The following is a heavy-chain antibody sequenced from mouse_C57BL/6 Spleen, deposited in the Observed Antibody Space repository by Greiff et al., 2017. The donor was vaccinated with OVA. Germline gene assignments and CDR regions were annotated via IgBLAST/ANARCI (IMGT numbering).Heavy chain of an antibody. CDR2: IHPNSGST. D-gene: IGHD3-3*01. Sequence: VQLQQPGAELVKPGASVKLSCKASGYTFTSYWMHWVKQRPGQGLEWIGMIHPNSGSTNYNEKFKSKATLTVDKSSSTAYMQLSSLTSEDSAVYYCARSVGDDYFDYWGQGTTLTVSS. CDR1: GYTFTSYW. J-gene: IGHJ2*01. V-gene: IGHV1-64*01. CDR3: ARSVGDDYFDY.